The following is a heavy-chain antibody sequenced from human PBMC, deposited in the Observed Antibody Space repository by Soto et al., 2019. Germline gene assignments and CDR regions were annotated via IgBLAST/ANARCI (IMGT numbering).Heavy chain of an antibody. CDR3: ARGNYDILTSYYGFFDY. V-gene: IGHV1-69*02. J-gene: IGHJ4*02. D-gene: IGHD3-9*01. CDR2: IIPILGIA. Sequence: QVQLVQSGAEVKKPGSSVKVSCKASGGTFSSYTISWVRQAPGQGLEWMGRIIPILGIANYAQKFQGRVTITADKSTSTAYMELSSLRSEDTAVYYCARGNYDILTSYYGFFDYWGQGTLVTVSS. CDR1: GGTFSSYT.